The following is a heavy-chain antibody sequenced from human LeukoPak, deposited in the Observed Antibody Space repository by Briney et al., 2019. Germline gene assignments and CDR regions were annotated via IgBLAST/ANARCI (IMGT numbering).Heavy chain of an antibody. Sequence: GASVKVSCKASGYTFTSYGISWVRQAPGQGLEWMGWISAYNGNTNYAQKLQGRVTMTTDTSTSTAYMELRSLRSDDTAVYYCARGPTYYYDSSGYADDYWGQGTLVTASS. J-gene: IGHJ4*02. CDR1: GYTFTSYG. V-gene: IGHV1-18*01. D-gene: IGHD3-22*01. CDR2: ISAYNGNT. CDR3: ARGPTYYYDSSGYADDY.